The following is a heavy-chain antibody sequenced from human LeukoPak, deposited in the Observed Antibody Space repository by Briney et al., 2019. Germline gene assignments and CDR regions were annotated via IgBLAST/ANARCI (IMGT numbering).Heavy chain of an antibody. Sequence: PGGSLRLSCAASGFTFSSYGMHWVRQAPGKGLEGVAVISYDGSNKYYADSVKGRFTISRDNSKNTLYLQMNSLRAEDTAVYYCAKEPRYCSSTSCYYYYYYGMDVWGQGTTVTVSS. CDR3: AKEPRYCSSTSCYYYYYYGMDV. CDR1: GFTFSSYG. V-gene: IGHV3-30*18. CDR2: ISYDGSNK. J-gene: IGHJ6*02. D-gene: IGHD2-2*01.